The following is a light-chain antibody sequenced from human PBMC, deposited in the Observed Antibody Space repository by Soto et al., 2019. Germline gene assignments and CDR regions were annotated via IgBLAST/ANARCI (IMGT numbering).Light chain of an antibody. Sequence: EIVVTQSPGTLSLSPGERATLSCRASQSVTSSYLAWYQHKPGKSPRLLIYGASTRATGIPDRFSGSGSGTDFTLTISKLEPEDFALYYCQQYGNSYTLGQGTELEIK. CDR2: GAS. J-gene: IGKJ2*01. CDR1: QSVTSSY. V-gene: IGKV3-20*01. CDR3: QQYGNSYT.